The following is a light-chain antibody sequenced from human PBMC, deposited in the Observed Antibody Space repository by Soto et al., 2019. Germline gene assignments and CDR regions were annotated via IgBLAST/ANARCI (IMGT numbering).Light chain of an antibody. CDR3: QQYFSSPPRYI. J-gene: IGKJ2*01. V-gene: IGKV3-20*01. CDR2: GAF. Sequence: EVVLTQSPVTLSLSPGERATLFCRATQSVSSNYLAWYQQKPGQAPRLLIYGAFIRATGIPDRFSGSGSGTDFTLTISRLEPEDFAVYFCQQYFSSPPRYIFGQGTKLE. CDR1: QSVSSNY.